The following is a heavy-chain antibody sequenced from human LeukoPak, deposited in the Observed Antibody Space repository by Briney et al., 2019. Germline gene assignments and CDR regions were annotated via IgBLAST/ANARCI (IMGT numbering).Heavy chain of an antibody. V-gene: IGHV4-59*01. D-gene: IGHD3-16*01. Sequence: SETLSLTCTVSGGSISSYYWSWIRQPPGKGLEWIGYIYYSGSTSYNPSLKSRITISVDTSKNQFSLKLSSVTAADTAVYYCARETSQKGAHYMDVWGKGTTVTISS. CDR1: GGSISSYY. CDR3: ARETSQKGAHYMDV. CDR2: IYYSGST. J-gene: IGHJ6*03.